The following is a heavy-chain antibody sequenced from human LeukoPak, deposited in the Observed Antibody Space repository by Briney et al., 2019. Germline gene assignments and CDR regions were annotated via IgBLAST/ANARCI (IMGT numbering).Heavy chain of an antibody. Sequence: GGSLRLSCAASGFIFDDYGMTWVRQTPGKGLEWVSSINWIGGSTGYADSVKGRFTISRDNAKNSLYLHMNSLRAEDTALYFCARDLGYKDYVSAFDILGQGTMVTVSS. J-gene: IGHJ3*02. D-gene: IGHD5-24*01. CDR3: ARDLGYKDYVSAFDI. CDR2: INWIGGST. CDR1: GFIFDDYG. V-gene: IGHV3-20*04.